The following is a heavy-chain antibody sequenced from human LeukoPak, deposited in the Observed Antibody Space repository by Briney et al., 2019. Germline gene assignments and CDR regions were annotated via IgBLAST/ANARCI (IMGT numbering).Heavy chain of an antibody. D-gene: IGHD6-13*01. CDR1: GFTFSSYW. Sequence: GGSLRLSCAASGFTFSSYWMSWVRQAPGKGLEWVANIKQDGSEKYYVDSVKGRFTISRDNVKNSLYLQMNSLRAEDTAVYYCARGRIAAAGLRYYYMDVWGKGTTVTISS. V-gene: IGHV3-7*01. CDR2: IKQDGSEK. J-gene: IGHJ6*03. CDR3: ARGRIAAAGLRYYYMDV.